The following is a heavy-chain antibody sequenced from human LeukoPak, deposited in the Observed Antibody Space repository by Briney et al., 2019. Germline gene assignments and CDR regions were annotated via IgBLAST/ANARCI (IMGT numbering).Heavy chain of an antibody. Sequence: GGSLRLSCAASGFTFSSYSMNWVRQAPGKGLEWVSYISSSSSTIYYADSVKGRFTISRDNSKNTLYLQMNSLRAEDTAVYYCAKDTTISIAVAGFDYWGQGTLVTVSS. CDR1: GFTFSSYS. CDR2: ISSSSSTI. V-gene: IGHV3-48*01. CDR3: AKDTTISIAVAGFDY. D-gene: IGHD6-19*01. J-gene: IGHJ4*02.